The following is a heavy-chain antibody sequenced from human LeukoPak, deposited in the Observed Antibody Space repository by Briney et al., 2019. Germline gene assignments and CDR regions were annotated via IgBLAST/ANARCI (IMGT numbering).Heavy chain of an antibody. V-gene: IGHV3-30*04. CDR2: ASYDGTRQ. J-gene: IGHJ4*02. CDR3: AKDWSEGSGSYIDY. CDR1: GFSFGRHA. D-gene: IGHD3-10*01. Sequence: GGSLRLSCVGSGFSFGRHAMHWVRQAPGKGLEWLVVASYDGTRQYYADFVRGRFTISRDNSKNTVYLDMNRLRVDDTAVYYCAKDWSEGSGSYIDYWGQGALVTVSS.